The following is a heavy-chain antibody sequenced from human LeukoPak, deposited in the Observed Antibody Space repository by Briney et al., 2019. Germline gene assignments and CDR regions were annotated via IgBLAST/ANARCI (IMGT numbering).Heavy chain of an antibody. CDR3: ASSYYDILTGYYYYGMDV. D-gene: IGHD3-9*01. V-gene: IGHV4-4*07. CDR2: IYTSGST. CDR1: GGSISSYY. J-gene: IGHJ6*02. Sequence: PSETLSLTCTVSGGSISSYYWSWIRQPAGKGLEWIGRIYTSGSTNYNPSLKSRVTTSVDTSKNQFSLKLSSVTAADTAVYYCASSYYDILTGYYYYGMDVWGQGTTVTVSS.